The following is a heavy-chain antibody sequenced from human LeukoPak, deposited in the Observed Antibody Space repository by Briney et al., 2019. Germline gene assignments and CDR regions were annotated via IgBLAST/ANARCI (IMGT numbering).Heavy chain of an antibody. CDR3: ARDNSVGDIAWWFDP. CDR2: INPNSGGT. J-gene: IGHJ5*02. D-gene: IGHD3-16*02. Sequence: ASVKVSCKASGYTFTGYYMHWVRQAPGQGLEWMGWINPNSGGTNYAQKFQGRVTMTRDTSISTAYMELSRLRSDDTAVYYCARDNSVGDIAWWFDPWGQGTLVTVSS. CDR1: GYTFTGYY. V-gene: IGHV1-2*02.